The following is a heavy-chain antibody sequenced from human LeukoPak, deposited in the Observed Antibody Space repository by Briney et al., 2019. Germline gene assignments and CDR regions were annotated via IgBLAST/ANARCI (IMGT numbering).Heavy chain of an antibody. CDR3: ARPRGCGSSRCNNFDY. V-gene: IGHV3-7*01. D-gene: IGHD2-2*01. CDR1: GFIFRDFS. CDR2: MNEYGSEI. Sequence: GGSLRLSCSVSGFIFRDFSMSWVRQAPGKGLEWVAKMNEYGSEIFYVDSVKGRFTNSRDNGKNSLYLQMNRLRAEDTAVYYCARPRGCGSSRCNNFDYWGQGTLVTVSS. J-gene: IGHJ4*02.